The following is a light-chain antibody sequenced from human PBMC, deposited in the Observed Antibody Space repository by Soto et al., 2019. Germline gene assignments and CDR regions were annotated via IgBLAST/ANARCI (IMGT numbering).Light chain of an antibody. Sequence: EILLTQSPGSLSLSPGDTATLSCTGSQTVSSNYLAWYQQRPGQAPRLLISGASRRAAGIPDRFTGSGSGGDFNLTIRELGPEDFAVYFCQQFASSPPPFGGGTKVDI. CDR1: QTVSSNY. V-gene: IGKV3-20*01. CDR3: QQFASSPPP. J-gene: IGKJ4*01. CDR2: GAS.